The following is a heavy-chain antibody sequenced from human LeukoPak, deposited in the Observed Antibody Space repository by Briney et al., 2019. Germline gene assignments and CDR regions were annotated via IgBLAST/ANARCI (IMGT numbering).Heavy chain of an antibody. D-gene: IGHD1-26*01. J-gene: IGHJ4*02. CDR3: ARIVRGSGIVGAPDY. CDR1: GFSLSTSGMC. Sequence: SGPTLVNPTQTLTLTCTFSGFSLSTSGMCVSWIRQPPGKALEWLARINWDDDKYYSTSLKTRLTISKDTSKNQVVLTMTNMDPVDTATYYCARIVRGSGIVGAPDYWGQGTVVTVSS. CDR2: INWDDDK. V-gene: IGHV2-70*11.